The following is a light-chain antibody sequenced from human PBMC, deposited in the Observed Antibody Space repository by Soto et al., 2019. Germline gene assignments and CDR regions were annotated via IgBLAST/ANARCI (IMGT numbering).Light chain of an antibody. V-gene: IGLV2-14*01. J-gene: IGLJ3*02. CDR1: SSDVGTYNY. Sequence: QSVLTQPASVSGSPGQSITISCTGTSSDVGTYNYVSWYQQHSGKAPKLMIYEVSNRPSGVSNRFSGSKSGNMASLTISGLQAEDEAHYYCSSYTSRSTRVFGGGTKLTVL. CDR3: SSYTSRSTRV. CDR2: EVS.